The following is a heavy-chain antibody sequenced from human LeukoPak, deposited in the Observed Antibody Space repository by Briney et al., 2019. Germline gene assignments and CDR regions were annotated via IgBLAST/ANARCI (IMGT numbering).Heavy chain of an antibody. Sequence: GGSLRLSCAASGLTFSTYSMNWVRQAPGKWLEWVSSTSSSTKYIHYADSVKGRFTMSRDNAKNSLHLQMNSLRVEDTAVYYCARSKTIQLDAMDVWGTGTTVTVSS. D-gene: IGHD5-18*01. V-gene: IGHV3-21*01. CDR2: TSSSTKYI. J-gene: IGHJ6*04. CDR3: ARSKTIQLDAMDV. CDR1: GLTFSTYS.